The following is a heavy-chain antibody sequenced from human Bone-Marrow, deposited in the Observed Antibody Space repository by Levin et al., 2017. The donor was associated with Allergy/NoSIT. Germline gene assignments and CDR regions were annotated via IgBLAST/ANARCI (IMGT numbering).Heavy chain of an antibody. J-gene: IGHJ3*02. V-gene: IGHV3-66*01. CDR2: IYSGGST. D-gene: IGHD2-2*02. CDR3: ASGVGRRRGGARHSTSCCTPPFDI. CDR1: GFTVSSNY. Sequence: GESLKISCAASGFTVSSNYMSWVRQAPGKGLEWVSVIYSGGSTYYADSVKGRFTIPRDNSKNTLYLQMNSLRAEDTAVYYCASGVGRRRGGARHSTSCCTPPFDIWGQGTMVTVSS.